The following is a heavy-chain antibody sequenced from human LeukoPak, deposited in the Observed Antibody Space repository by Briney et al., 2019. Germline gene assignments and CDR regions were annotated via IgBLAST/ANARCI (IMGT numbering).Heavy chain of an antibody. V-gene: IGHV4-34*01. CDR1: GGSFSGYY. Sequence: SETLSLTCAVYGGSFSGYYWSWIRQPPGKGLEWIGEINHSGSTNYNPSLKSRVTISVDTSKNQFSLKLSSVTAADTAAYYCARGGRLGNEGVDYWGQGTLVTVSS. CDR3: ARGGRLGNEGVDY. CDR2: INHSGST. D-gene: IGHD1-1*01. J-gene: IGHJ4*02.